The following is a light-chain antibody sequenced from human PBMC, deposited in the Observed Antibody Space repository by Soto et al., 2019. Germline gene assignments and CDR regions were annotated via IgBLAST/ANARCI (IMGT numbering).Light chain of an antibody. V-gene: IGLV2-14*01. CDR3: TSYTSSITLVL. J-gene: IGLJ2*01. Sequence: QSALTQPASVSGSPGQSITISCTGTSTDVGGYNYVSWYQQHPGKAPKLIIYELNNRPSGISNRFSGSKSGNTASLTTSGLQAEDEADYFCTSYTSSITLVLFGGGTKLTVL. CDR2: ELN. CDR1: STDVGGYNY.